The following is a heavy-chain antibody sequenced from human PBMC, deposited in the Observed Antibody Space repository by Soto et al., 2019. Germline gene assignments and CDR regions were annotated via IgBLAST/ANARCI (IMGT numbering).Heavy chain of an antibody. CDR3: ARLYGSSGAFDY. D-gene: IGHD6-13*01. Sequence: QVQLQQWGAGLLKPSETLSLTCAVYGGSFSGYYWCWIRQPPGKGLEWIGEITHSGRTNYNPSLKSRVTISEVTSKNQVSLKLSSVPAADTAVYYCARLYGSSGAFDYWVQGTLVSVSS. J-gene: IGHJ4*02. CDR1: GGSFSGYY. V-gene: IGHV4-34*01. CDR2: ITHSGRT.